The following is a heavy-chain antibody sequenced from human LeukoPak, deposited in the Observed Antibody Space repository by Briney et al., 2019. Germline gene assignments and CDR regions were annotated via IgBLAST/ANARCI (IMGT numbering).Heavy chain of an antibody. CDR3: ARDGGSYRYFDY. D-gene: IGHD1-26*01. Sequence: GSLRLSCEASGFTFSSYSMNWVRQAPGKGLEWVSSISSSSSYIYYADSVKGRFTISRDNAKNSLYLQMNSLRVEDTAVYYCARDGGSYRYFDYWGQGTLVTASS. V-gene: IGHV3-21*01. J-gene: IGHJ4*02. CDR2: ISSSSSYI. CDR1: GFTFSSYS.